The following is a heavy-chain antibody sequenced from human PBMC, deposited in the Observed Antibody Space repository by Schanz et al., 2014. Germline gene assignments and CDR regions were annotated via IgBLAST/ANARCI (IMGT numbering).Heavy chain of an antibody. D-gene: IGHD3-10*01. V-gene: IGHV3-53*01. CDR3: VKEGTVVSGSPRDY. Sequence: VQLVESGGGVVQPGGSLRLSCAVSGFTVNTNYMSWVRQAPGKGLEWISSMYINSGSTQYADSVKGRFIISRDSSKNTLFLQMNSLRADDTAVYYCVKEGTVVSGSPRDYWGQGALVTVSS. CDR2: MYINSGST. J-gene: IGHJ4*02. CDR1: GFTVNTNY.